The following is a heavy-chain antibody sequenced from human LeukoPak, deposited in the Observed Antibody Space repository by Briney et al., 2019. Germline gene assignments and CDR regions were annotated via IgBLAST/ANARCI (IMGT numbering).Heavy chain of an antibody. CDR1: GFAFSSYA. CDR2: ITTGGGST. Sequence: GGSLRLSCAASGFAFSSYAMSWVRQAPGEGLEWVSGITTGGGSTFYADSVKGRFTISRDNSKSTLYLQMNSLKTEDTALYYCTRDRGTYNWFDPWGQGTLVTVSS. D-gene: IGHD2-15*01. J-gene: IGHJ5*02. V-gene: IGHV3-23*01. CDR3: TRDRGTYNWFDP.